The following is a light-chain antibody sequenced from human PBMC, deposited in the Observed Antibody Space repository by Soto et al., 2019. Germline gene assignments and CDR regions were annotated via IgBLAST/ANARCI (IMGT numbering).Light chain of an antibody. CDR1: QGISNY. J-gene: IGKJ1*01. Sequence: DIQMTQSPSSLSASVGDTVTITCRASQGISNYLAWYQQKPGQVPNLLIYAASTLQSGVPSRFSGSGSGTDFTLTSSSLRTEDVATYYCQKYNNAPRTFGQGTKVEI. V-gene: IGKV1-27*01. CDR2: AAS. CDR3: QKYNNAPRT.